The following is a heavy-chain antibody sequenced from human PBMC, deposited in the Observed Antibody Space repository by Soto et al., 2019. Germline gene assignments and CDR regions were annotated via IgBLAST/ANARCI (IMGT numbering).Heavy chain of an antibody. V-gene: IGHV1-3*05. J-gene: IGHJ4*02. CDR1: GYTFTSYA. D-gene: IGHD2-21*02. CDR3: ARSIVVVTALDY. CDR2: INAGNGNT. Sequence: QVQLVQSGAEEKNPGASVKVSCKASGYTFTSYAMHWVRQAPGQRLEWMGWINAGNGNTKYSQKFQGRVTITRDTSASTAYMELSSLRSEDTAVYYCARSIVVVTALDYWGQGTLVIVSS.